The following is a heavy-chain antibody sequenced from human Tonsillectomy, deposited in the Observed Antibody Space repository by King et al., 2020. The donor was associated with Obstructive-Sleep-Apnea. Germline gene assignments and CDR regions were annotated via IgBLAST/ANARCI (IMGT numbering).Heavy chain of an antibody. CDR3: ARDRDYYDFWSGRNWFDP. Sequence: QLQESGPGLVKPSGTLSLTCTVSGGSISSSSYYWGWIRQPPGKGLEWIGSIYYSGSTYYNPSLKSRVTISLDTSKNQFSLKLSSVTAADTAVYYCARDRDYYDFWSGRNWFDPWGQGILVTVSS. V-gene: IGHV4-39*07. CDR2: IYYSGST. D-gene: IGHD3-3*01. CDR1: GGSISSSSYY. J-gene: IGHJ5*02.